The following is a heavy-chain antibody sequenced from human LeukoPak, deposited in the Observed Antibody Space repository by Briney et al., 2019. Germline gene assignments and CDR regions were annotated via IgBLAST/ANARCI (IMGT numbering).Heavy chain of an antibody. J-gene: IGHJ4*02. Sequence: ASVKVSCNASGYTFTIYGISCVREPPGQGLEWMGWISAYNGNTNYAQKLQGSVTMNTDPSPSTAYMALRSLRSDDTPVYYCARGGAGYRRGLDYWGQGTLVPVSS. D-gene: IGHD6-19*01. CDR1: GYTFTIYG. CDR2: ISAYNGNT. CDR3: ARGGAGYRRGLDY. V-gene: IGHV1-18*01.